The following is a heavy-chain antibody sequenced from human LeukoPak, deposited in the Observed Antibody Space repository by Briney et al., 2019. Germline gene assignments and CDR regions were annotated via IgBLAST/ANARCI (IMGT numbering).Heavy chain of an antibody. CDR1: GYTFTGYY. CDR2: INPNSGGT. Sequence: ASVKVSCKASGYTFTGYYMHWVRQAPGQGLEWMGWINPNSGGTNYAQKFQGRVTMTRDTSISTAYMELSRLRSDDTAVYYCARGWSGSYYSHYYYYMDVWGKGATVTVSS. D-gene: IGHD1-26*01. CDR3: ARGWSGSYYSHYYYYMDV. J-gene: IGHJ6*03. V-gene: IGHV1-2*02.